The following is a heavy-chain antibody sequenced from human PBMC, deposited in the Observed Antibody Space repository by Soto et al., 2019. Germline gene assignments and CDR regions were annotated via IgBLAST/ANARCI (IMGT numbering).Heavy chain of an antibody. D-gene: IGHD2-21*01. CDR1: GGSISSYY. Sequence: SETLSLTCTVSGGSISSYYCTWIRQPPGQGLEWIGNVYYSGSTYYNPSLESRVTVSVAASKTEFSLKLRSVTAADTAVYYCARQPTTGDTDLWFEPRGQGTLVTVSS. V-gene: IGHV4-59*08. J-gene: IGHJ5*02. CDR3: ARQPTTGDTDLWFEP. CDR2: VYYSGST.